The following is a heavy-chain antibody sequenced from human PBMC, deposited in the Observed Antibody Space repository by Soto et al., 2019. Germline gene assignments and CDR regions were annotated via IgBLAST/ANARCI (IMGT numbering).Heavy chain of an antibody. CDR3: AREGNYNSGDY. Sequence: XEFLRLSFAASGFTFSSNYMSWVRQAPGKGLEWISVLYSGGGTYYADSVKGRFTISRDNSKNTLYLQMNSLRAEDTAVYYCAREGNYNSGDYWGQGTLVTVSS. J-gene: IGHJ4*02. V-gene: IGHV3-53*01. CDR1: GFTFSSNY. D-gene: IGHD1-1*01. CDR2: LYSGGGT.